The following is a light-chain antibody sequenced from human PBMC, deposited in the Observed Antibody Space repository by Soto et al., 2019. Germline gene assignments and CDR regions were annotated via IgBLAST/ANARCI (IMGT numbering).Light chain of an antibody. Sequence: EIVLTQSPGTLSLSPGEGATLSCRASQSVSSTYLNWYQHKPGQAPRLLIYGASNRATGIPDRFSGSGSGTDFTITISRLEPEDFAMYYCQQYGSSPRYSFGPGTKLEIK. CDR2: GAS. CDR1: QSVSSTY. CDR3: QQYGSSPRYS. V-gene: IGKV3-20*01. J-gene: IGKJ2*03.